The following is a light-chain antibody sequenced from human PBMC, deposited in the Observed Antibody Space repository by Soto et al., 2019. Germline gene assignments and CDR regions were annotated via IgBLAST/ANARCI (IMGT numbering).Light chain of an antibody. Sequence: EIVMTQSPATLSVSPGERATLSCRASQSVSSNLAWYQQKPGQAPRLLIYGASTRATGIPARFSGSGSGTEFTLTISSLQSEDFAVYYCQQYNNLPRTFGQGPKVEIK. V-gene: IGKV3-15*01. CDR3: QQYNNLPRT. CDR2: GAS. J-gene: IGKJ1*01. CDR1: QSVSSN.